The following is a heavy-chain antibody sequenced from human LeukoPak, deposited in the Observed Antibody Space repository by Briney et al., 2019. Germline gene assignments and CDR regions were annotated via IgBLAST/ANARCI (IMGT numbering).Heavy chain of an antibody. V-gene: IGHV4-39*07. CDR3: ARGRSPRW. J-gene: IGHJ4*02. D-gene: IGHD2-15*01. CDR2: INHSGST. Sequence: IPSETLSLTCTVSGGSISSSSYYWGWIRQPPGKGLEWIGEINHSGSTNYNPSLKSRVTISVDTSKNQFSLKLSSVTAADTAVYYCARGRSPRWWGQGTLVTVSS. CDR1: GGSISSSSYY.